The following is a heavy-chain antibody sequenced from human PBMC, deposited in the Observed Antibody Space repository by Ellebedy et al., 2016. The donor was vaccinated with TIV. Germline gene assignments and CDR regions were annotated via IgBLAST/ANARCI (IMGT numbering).Heavy chain of an antibody. V-gene: IGHV6-1*01. CDR2: TYYRSNWFN. J-gene: IGHJ5*02. Sequence: SQTLSLTCAISGDSVSSDRAAWNWIRQSPSRGLEWLGRTYYRSNWFNDYAKSVKVRITLNSDTSKNQFSLQLNSVTLEDTAVYYCASGWAISSWGQGTLVTVSS. CDR1: GDSVSSDRAA. D-gene: IGHD2-2*02. CDR3: ASGWAISS.